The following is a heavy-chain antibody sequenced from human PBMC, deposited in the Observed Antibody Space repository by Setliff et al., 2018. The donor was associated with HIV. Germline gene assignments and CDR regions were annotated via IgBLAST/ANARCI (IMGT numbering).Heavy chain of an antibody. CDR2: IYYSGST. D-gene: IGHD2-21*01. Sequence: SETLSLTCTVSGGSISSGGYYWSWIRQHPGKGLEYIGYIYYSGSTYYNPSLKSRVTISVDTSKNQFSLRLNSVTAADTAVYYCARQVTVVGYFETAAGSFNYWGPGTLVTVSS. CDR1: GGSISSGGYY. J-gene: IGHJ4*02. V-gene: IGHV4-31*03. CDR3: ARQVTVVGYFETAAGSFNY.